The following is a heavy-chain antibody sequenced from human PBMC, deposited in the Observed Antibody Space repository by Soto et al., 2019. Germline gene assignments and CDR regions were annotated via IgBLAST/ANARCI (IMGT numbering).Heavy chain of an antibody. CDR1: GGSVSSGRYY. J-gene: IGHJ4*02. Sequence: PSETLSLTCTVSGGSVSSGRYYWSWIRQPPGKGLEWIGYIYYSGSTNYNPSLKSRVTISVDTSKNQFSLKLSSVTAADTAVYYCARDEPAYYYDSSCYLIWGQGTLVTVSS. D-gene: IGHD3-22*01. CDR3: ARDEPAYYYDSSCYLI. CDR2: IYYSGST. V-gene: IGHV4-61*01.